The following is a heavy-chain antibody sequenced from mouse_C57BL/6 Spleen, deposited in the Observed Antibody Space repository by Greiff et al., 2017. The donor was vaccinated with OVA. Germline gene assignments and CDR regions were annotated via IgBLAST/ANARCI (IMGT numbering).Heavy chain of an antibody. CDR3: ARPYYSPATGYYFDY. J-gene: IGHJ2*01. Sequence: VQLQQPGAELVMPGASVKLSCKASGYTFTSYWMHWVKQRPGQGLEWIGEIDPSDSYTNYNQKFKGKSTLTVDKSSSTAYMQLSSLTSEDSAVYYCARPYYSPATGYYFDYWGQGTTLTVSS. V-gene: IGHV1-69*01. CDR1: GYTFTSYW. D-gene: IGHD2-10*01. CDR2: IDPSDSYT.